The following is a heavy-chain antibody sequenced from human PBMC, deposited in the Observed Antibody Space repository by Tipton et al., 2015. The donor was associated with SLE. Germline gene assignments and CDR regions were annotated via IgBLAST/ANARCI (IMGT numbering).Heavy chain of an antibody. D-gene: IGHD4-17*01. CDR1: GFTFSSYA. J-gene: IGHJ4*02. Sequence: GSLRLSCAASGFTFSSYAMTWVRQAPGKGLEWVPAISGSGYRTYYADSVKGRFTISRDSSKNTLYLQMNSLRAEDTAVYYCAKGDYGDYLHYFEYWGQGTLVTVSS. V-gene: IGHV3-23*01. CDR2: ISGSGYRT. CDR3: AKGDYGDYLHYFEY.